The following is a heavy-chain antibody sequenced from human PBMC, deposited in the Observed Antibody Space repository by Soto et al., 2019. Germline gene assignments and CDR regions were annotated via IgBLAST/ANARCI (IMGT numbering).Heavy chain of an antibody. Sequence: PGGSLRLSCAASGFTFSNYWMHWVRQGPGKGLVWVSRMNSDGSSTTYADSVKGRFTISRDNAKNTLYLQMNSLRVEDTAVYYCAREDAAAAGNWGQGTLVTVSS. CDR1: GFTFSNYW. CDR2: MNSDGSST. V-gene: IGHV3-74*01. D-gene: IGHD6-13*01. J-gene: IGHJ4*02. CDR3: AREDAAAAGN.